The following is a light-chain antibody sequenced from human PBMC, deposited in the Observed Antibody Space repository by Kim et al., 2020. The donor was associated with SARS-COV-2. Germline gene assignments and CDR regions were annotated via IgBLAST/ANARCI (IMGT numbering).Light chain of an antibody. CDR3: QNWGTGIWV. J-gene: IGLJ3*02. CDR2: LNSDGRH. CDR1: SGRSVYA. V-gene: IGLV4-69*01. Sequence: SVKITCTRCSGRSVYAIECHRQQPEKGPRYLMKLNSDGRHSKGDGIPDRFSGSSSGAERYLTVSSLQSEDEADYYCQNWGTGIWVFGGGTQLTVL.